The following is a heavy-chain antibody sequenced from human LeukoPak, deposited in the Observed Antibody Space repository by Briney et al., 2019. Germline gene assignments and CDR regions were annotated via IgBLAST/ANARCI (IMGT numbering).Heavy chain of an antibody. CDR1: GGSISSYY. J-gene: IGHJ3*02. Sequence: SETLSLTCTVSGGSISSYYWSWIRQPPGKGLEWIGYIYYSGSTNYNPSLKSRVTISVDTSKNQFSLKLSSVTAADTAVYYCAREGTTVTHDDAFDIWGQGTMVTVFS. V-gene: IGHV4-59*01. D-gene: IGHD4-17*01. CDR3: AREGTTVTHDDAFDI. CDR2: IYYSGST.